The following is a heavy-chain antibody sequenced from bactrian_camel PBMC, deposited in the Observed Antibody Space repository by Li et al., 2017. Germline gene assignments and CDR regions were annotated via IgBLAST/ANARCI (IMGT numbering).Heavy chain of an antibody. J-gene: IGHJ4*01. CDR3: ARARDNCRVARLVQY. V-gene: IGHV3-2*01. Sequence: QLVESGGDSVEAGGSLRLSCSASGFSYGTYCMAWLRQAPGKEREAVATVYTRTRLKYYGDSVKGRFYISQDNQDNAKITVYLQMNNLKPEDTAVYYCARARDNCRVARLVQYWGQGTQVTVS. CDR1: GFSYGTYC. CDR2: VYTRTRLK. D-gene: IGHD6*01.